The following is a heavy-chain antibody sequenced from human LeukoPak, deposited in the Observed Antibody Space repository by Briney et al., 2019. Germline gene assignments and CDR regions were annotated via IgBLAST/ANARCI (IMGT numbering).Heavy chain of an antibody. CDR3: ARGANDYSNKTLPGSSHNWFAP. CDR1: DYIFISYV. D-gene: IGHD4-4*01. V-gene: IGHV1-18*01. Sequence: GASVKVSCKASDYIFISYVISWVRQAPGQGLEWMGWISAYNGNTNYAQKFQGRVTITTDTSTSTAYMELRSLRSDDTAVYYCARGANDYSNKTLPGSSHNWFAPWGQGTLVTVSS. CDR2: ISAYNGNT. J-gene: IGHJ5*02.